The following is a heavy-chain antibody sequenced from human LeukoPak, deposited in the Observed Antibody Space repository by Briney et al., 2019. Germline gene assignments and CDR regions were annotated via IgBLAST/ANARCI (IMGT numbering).Heavy chain of an antibody. CDR3: AKDRAPQDY. J-gene: IGHJ4*02. CDR2: ISSSGGST. Sequence: PGGSLRLSCAASGFTFSLYAMNWVRQAPGKGLEWVPAISSSGGSTFYADSVKGRFTISRDNSKNTLYLQMNSLRAEDTAVYYCAKDRAPQDYWGQGTLVTVSS. CDR1: GFTFSLYA. V-gene: IGHV3-23*01.